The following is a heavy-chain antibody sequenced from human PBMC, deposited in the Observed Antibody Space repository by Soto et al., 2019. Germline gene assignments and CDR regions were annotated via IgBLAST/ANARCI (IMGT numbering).Heavy chain of an antibody. V-gene: IGHV1-18*01. Sequence: ASVKVSCKASGYTFTCYGIIWVRQAPGQGLEWMGWINPYNANTKYAQKVQGRVTMTTDTSTSTAYMELTSLRSDDTAVYYCAKGAGWAPEYYSDYWG. CDR3: AKGAGWAPEYYSDY. J-gene: IGHJ4*01. CDR1: GYTFTCYG. D-gene: IGHD1-26*01. CDR2: INPYNANT.